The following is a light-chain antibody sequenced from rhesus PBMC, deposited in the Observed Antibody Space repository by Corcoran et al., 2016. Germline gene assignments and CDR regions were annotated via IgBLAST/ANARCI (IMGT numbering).Light chain of an antibody. CDR3: QQYNSGPRT. Sequence: DIQMTQSPSSLSASVGDTVTITCRASQSISSWLAWYQQKPGKAPKLLSYKASSLQSGVPSRFSGSGSGTAFTLTISSLQSEDFATYCCQQYNSGPRTFGQGTKVEIK. J-gene: IGKJ1*01. V-gene: IGKV1-22*01. CDR1: QSISSW. CDR2: KAS.